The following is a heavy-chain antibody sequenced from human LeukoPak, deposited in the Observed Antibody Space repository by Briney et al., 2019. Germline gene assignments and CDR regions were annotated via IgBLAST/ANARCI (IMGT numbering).Heavy chain of an antibody. Sequence: PGGSLRLSCEASGYTFTSYSMHWVRQAPGQGLEWVGFISYDGSNKNYANSVKDRFTITRDTPNNTLYMQMSRVRTEDTAVYYCAKVGWWCRGGSCHEVFDYWGQGTLVTVSS. CDR1: GYTFTSYS. CDR2: ISYDGSNK. J-gene: IGHJ4*02. D-gene: IGHD2-15*01. V-gene: IGHV3-30-3*01. CDR3: AKVGWWCRGGSCHEVFDY.